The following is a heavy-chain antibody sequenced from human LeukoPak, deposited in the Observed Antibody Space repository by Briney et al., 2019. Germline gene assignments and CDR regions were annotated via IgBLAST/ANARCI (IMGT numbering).Heavy chain of an antibody. J-gene: IGHJ4*02. D-gene: IGHD3-10*01. V-gene: IGHV4-34*01. Sequence: SDTLSLTYAVYSGPYNGFSWKGFRQPPGKGLEGISEIDQRGATKYNTLLKRQVTISVHRSKDQLSLSLSTVPAANSAVYYCGIFSAGSMDSGGGTQVTVSS. CDR3: GIFSAGSMD. CDR1: SGPYNGFS. CDR2: IDQRGAT.